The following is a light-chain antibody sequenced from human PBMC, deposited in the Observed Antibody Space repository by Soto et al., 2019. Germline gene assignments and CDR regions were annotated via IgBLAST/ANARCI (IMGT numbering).Light chain of an antibody. CDR3: HQRNK. CDR2: DTS. V-gene: IGKV3-11*01. Sequence: ELVLTQSPATLSLSAGERATLSCRASQFLSSYLAWYQQKPGQPPRLLIYDTSNRAAGIPARFSGSRSGTDFTLTISSLEPEDFAVYFCHQRNKFGQGTRLEIK. CDR1: QFLSSY. J-gene: IGKJ5*01.